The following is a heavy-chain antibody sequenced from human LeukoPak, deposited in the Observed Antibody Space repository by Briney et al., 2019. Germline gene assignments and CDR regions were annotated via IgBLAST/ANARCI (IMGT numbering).Heavy chain of an antibody. CDR3: ARSTHSSGWDY. Sequence: APVKVSCKASGYTFTSYDINWVRQATGQGLEWMGWMNPNSGNTGYAQKFQGRVTITRNTSISTAYMELSSLRSEDTAVYYCARSTHSSGWDYWGQGTLVTVSS. D-gene: IGHD6-19*01. J-gene: IGHJ4*02. V-gene: IGHV1-8*03. CDR1: GYTFTSYD. CDR2: MNPNSGNT.